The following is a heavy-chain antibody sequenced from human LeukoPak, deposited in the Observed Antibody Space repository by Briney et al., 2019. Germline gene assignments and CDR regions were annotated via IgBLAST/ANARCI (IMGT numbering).Heavy chain of an antibody. V-gene: IGHV3-64D*06. Sequence: PGGSLRLSCSASGFTFNNYAMHWFRQAPGKGLEYVSAITSDGGTTYYGDSVRGRFTISRDNSKNTVYLQMSSLRPEDTAVYYCVKDLTGSGDYWGQGTLVTVSS. J-gene: IGHJ4*02. CDR1: GFTFNNYA. D-gene: IGHD3-9*01. CDR2: ITSDGGTT. CDR3: VKDLTGSGDY.